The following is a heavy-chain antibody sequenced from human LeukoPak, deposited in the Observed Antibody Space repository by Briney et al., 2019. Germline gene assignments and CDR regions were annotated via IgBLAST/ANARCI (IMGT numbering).Heavy chain of an antibody. CDR3: ARDERLLSFLK. Sequence: PGGSLRLSCAASGFSFSTYAMHWVRQAPGKGLEWVAVISYDGSNKFYADTVKGRFTISRDNSKNTLYLQMNRLRPEDTAIYYCARDERLLSFLKWGQGTLVTVSS. CDR1: GFSFSTYA. V-gene: IGHV3-30*04. D-gene: IGHD3-3*01. CDR2: ISYDGSNK. J-gene: IGHJ4*02.